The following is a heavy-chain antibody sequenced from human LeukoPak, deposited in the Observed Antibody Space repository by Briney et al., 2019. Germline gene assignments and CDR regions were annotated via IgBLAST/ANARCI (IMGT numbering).Heavy chain of an antibody. V-gene: IGHV1-18*01. J-gene: IGHJ5*02. Sequence: GASVKLSCTASGFTFSSYGISWVRQAPGQGLEWMGWISAYNGNTNYAQKLQGRVTMTTDTSTSTAYMELRSLRSDDTAVYYCARFSYGSSSAHNWFDPWGQGTLVTVSS. CDR1: GFTFSSYG. CDR3: ARFSYGSSSAHNWFDP. D-gene: IGHD6-6*01. CDR2: ISAYNGNT.